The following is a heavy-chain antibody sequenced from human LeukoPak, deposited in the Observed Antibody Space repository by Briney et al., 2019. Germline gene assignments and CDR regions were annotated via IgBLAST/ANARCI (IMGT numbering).Heavy chain of an antibody. Sequence: PGGSLRLSCAASGFTFSSYAMSWVRQAPGKGLEWVANMRRDGNEIYYLDSVRGRFTISRDNAKNSLYLQMNSLRAEDTAVYYCAKDLVGARRPFDYWGQGTLVTVSS. V-gene: IGHV3-7*03. CDR2: MRRDGNEI. J-gene: IGHJ4*02. D-gene: IGHD1-26*01. CDR3: AKDLVGARRPFDY. CDR1: GFTFSSYA.